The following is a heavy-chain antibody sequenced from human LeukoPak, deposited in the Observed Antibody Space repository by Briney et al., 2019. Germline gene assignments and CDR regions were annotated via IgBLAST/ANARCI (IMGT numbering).Heavy chain of an antibody. CDR3: ARVTMVAAASYNWFVP. V-gene: IGHV3-33*01. D-gene: IGHD2-15*01. Sequence: PGGSLRLSCAASGFTFSNYGMHWVRQAPGKGLEWVAVIWSDGSNKYYADSMRGRFTISRDNSKNTLYLQMNSLRADDTAVYYCARVTMVAAASYNWFVPWGQGTLVTVSS. CDR2: IWSDGSNK. J-gene: IGHJ5*02. CDR1: GFTFSNYG.